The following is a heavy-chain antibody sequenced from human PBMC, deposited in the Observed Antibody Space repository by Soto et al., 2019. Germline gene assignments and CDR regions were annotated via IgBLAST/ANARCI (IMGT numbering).Heavy chain of an antibody. CDR2: IYPGDSDT. CDR1: GYSFTSYW. CDR3: ARHPTLCGGECYPNLADY. V-gene: IGHV5-51*01. Sequence: PGESLKISCKGSGYSFTSYWIGWVRQMPGKGLEWMGIIYPGDSDTRYSPSFQGQVTISADKSISTAYLQWSSLKASDTAMYYCARHPTLCGGECYPNLADYWGQGTLVTFSS. D-gene: IGHD2-21*01. J-gene: IGHJ4*02.